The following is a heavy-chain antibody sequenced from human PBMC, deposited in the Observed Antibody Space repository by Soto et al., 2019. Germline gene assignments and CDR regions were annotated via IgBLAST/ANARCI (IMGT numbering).Heavy chain of an antibody. D-gene: IGHD2-21*02. CDR2: INHSGST. CDR1: GDSFSGPY. CDR3: ARLEVTSADSMDV. J-gene: IGHJ3*01. V-gene: IGHV4-34*01. Sequence: QVQLQQWGAGLLKPSETLSLTCAVYGDSFSGPYWTWIRQTPGKGLEWIGEINHSGSTDYHPSLKSRVTISVDTSKIQFSLNLSSVSAADTAVYFCARLEVTSADSMDVWGPGTMVTVSS.